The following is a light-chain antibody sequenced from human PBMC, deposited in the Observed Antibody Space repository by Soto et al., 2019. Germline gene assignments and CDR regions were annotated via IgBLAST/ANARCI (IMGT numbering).Light chain of an antibody. V-gene: IGKV1-5*03. J-gene: IGKJ1*01. Sequence: DIQMTQSPSTLSASVGYRVIIVCRASQSIGSWLEWYQQKPGKAAKLLIYKASTLESGVPSRFSGSGSGTEFTLTIRSLQPDDFATYYCQQYNSYPWTFGQGTKVDIK. CDR1: QSIGSW. CDR3: QQYNSYPWT. CDR2: KAS.